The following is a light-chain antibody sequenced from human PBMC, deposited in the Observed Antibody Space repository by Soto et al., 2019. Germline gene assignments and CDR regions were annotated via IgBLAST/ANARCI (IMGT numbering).Light chain of an antibody. CDR2: GAS. J-gene: IGKJ1*01. Sequence: EIVMTRSPATLSVSPGQRATLSCRASQSISNNLAWYQQKPGQAPRLLIYGASTRATGIPVRFSGSGSGTEFTLTISSLQSEDFALYYCQQYNDWPLTVGKGTKVDIK. CDR3: QQYNDWPLT. CDR1: QSISNN. V-gene: IGKV3-15*01.